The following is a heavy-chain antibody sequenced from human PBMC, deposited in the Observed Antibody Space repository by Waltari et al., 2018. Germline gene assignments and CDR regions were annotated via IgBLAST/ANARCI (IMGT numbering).Heavy chain of an antibody. CDR1: GFTFSSYA. D-gene: IGHD5-12*01. J-gene: IGHJ6*02. Sequence: QVQLVESGGGVVQPGRSLRLSCAASGFTFSSYAMHWVRQAPGKGLEWVAVISHDGSNKYYADSLKGRFTISRDNSKNTLYLQMNSLRAEDTSVYYCARSRGNSGYELGYYGMDVWGQGTTVTVSS. CDR3: ARSRGNSGYELGYYGMDV. V-gene: IGHV3-30-3*01. CDR2: ISHDGSNK.